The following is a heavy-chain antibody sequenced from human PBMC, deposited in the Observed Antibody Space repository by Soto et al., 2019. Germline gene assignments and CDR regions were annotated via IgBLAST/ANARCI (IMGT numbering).Heavy chain of an antibody. V-gene: IGHV5-10-1*01. Sequence: GESLKISCKGSGYSFTSYWISWVRQMPGKGLEWMGRIDPSDSYTNYSPSFQGHVTISADKSISTAYLQWSSLKASDTAMYYCASSPRGYCSSTSCRELGNYYGMDVWGQGPTVTV. CDR3: ASSPRGYCSSTSCRELGNYYGMDV. CDR2: IDPSDSYT. CDR1: GYSFTSYW. D-gene: IGHD2-2*01. J-gene: IGHJ6*02.